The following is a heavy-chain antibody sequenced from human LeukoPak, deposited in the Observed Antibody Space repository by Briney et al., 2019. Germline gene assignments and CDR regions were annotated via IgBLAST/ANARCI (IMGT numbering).Heavy chain of an antibody. CDR1: GFTFSNYA. J-gene: IGHJ4*02. V-gene: IGHV3-30*04. Sequence: GSLRLSCVASGFTFSNYAMHWVRQAPGKGLEWVTIMSYDGSNKYYADSAKGRFTISRDNSKNTLYLQMNSLRAEDTAVYYCARYDILTGYLFDYWGQGTLVTVSS. CDR2: MSYDGSNK. CDR3: ARYDILTGYLFDY. D-gene: IGHD3-9*01.